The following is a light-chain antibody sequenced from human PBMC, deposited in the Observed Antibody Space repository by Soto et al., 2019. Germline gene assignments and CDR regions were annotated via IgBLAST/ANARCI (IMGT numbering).Light chain of an antibody. Sequence: EIVLTQSPGTLSLSPGERATLSCRASQSVSSSYLAWYQQKPGQAPRLLIYDASSRATGIPDRFSGSGSRTDSTLNTSRLEPGDLAVYYWQRGGSSPPYTFGQGTKLEIK. V-gene: IGKV3-20*01. CDR3: QRGGSSPPYT. J-gene: IGKJ2*01. CDR2: DAS. CDR1: QSVSSSY.